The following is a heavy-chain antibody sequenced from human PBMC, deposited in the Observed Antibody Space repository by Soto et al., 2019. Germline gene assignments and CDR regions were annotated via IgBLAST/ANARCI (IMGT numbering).Heavy chain of an antibody. D-gene: IGHD3-10*02. Sequence: QVQLQESGPGLLRPSETLSLTCTVSGVSIDNFFWSWIRQTPGKGLEWIGYVSQGGTTAYMSEGETTRYTSSLRSRVSISLELANNRYALKLTSVTAADAAVHYCARDWRGITVCSKPLGGWFDDWGQGTLVTVTS. CDR3: ARDWRGITVCSKPLGGWFDD. V-gene: IGHV4-59*01. J-gene: IGHJ4*02. CDR1: GVSIDNFF. CDR2: VSQGGTT.